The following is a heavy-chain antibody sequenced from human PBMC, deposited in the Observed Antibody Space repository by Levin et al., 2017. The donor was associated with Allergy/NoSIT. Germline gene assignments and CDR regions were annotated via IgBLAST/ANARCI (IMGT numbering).Heavy chain of an antibody. CDR2: IYYSGST. CDR3: ARDRVVASSGTYYYYGMAV. Sequence: SETLSLTCIVSGGSINNYHWSWIRQPPGKGLEWIGYIYYSGSTNYNPSLKSRVTMSVDTSKNQFSLTPNSVTAADTAVYYCARDRVVASSGTYYYYGMAVWGQGTTVTVSS. J-gene: IGHJ6*01. V-gene: IGHV4-59*01. CDR1: GGSINNYH. D-gene: IGHD2-15*01.